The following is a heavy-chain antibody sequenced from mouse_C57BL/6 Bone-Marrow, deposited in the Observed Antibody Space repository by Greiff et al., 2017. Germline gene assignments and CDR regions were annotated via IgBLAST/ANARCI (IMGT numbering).Heavy chain of an antibody. CDR3: TTFYYTEYFDV. CDR2: IDPENGDT. V-gene: IGHV14-4*01. CDR1: GFNIKDDY. D-gene: IGHD1-1*01. J-gene: IGHJ1*03. Sequence: EVQLQQSGAELVRPGASVKLSCTASGFNIKDDYMHWVKQGPEQGLEWIGWIDPENGDTEYASKFQGKAPITADTSSNTAYLQLSSLTSEDTAVYYCTTFYYTEYFDVWGTGTTVTVSS.